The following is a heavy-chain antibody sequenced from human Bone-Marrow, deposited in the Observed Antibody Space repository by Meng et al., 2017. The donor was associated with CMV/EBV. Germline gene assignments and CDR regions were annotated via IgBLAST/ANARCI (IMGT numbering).Heavy chain of an antibody. Sequence: ASVKVSCKASGGTFSSYTISWVRQAPGQGLEWMGWISTYNGNTNYAQKLQGRVTMTTDTSTSTAYMELRSLRSDDTAVYYCARTYYGSGSYDAFDIWGQGKMVNVSS. CDR1: GGTFSSYT. D-gene: IGHD3-10*01. V-gene: IGHV1-18*01. J-gene: IGHJ3*02. CDR2: ISTYNGNT. CDR3: ARTYYGSGSYDAFDI.